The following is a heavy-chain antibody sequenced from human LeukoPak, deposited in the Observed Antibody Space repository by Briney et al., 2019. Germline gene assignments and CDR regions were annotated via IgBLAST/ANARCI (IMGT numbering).Heavy chain of an antibody. CDR1: GFTFDDYA. Sequence: GGSLRLSCAASGFTFDDYAMHWVRQAPGKGLEWVSGISWNSGSIGYADSVKGRFTISRDNAKNSLYLQMNSLRAEGTALYYCAKDRSRWEYYFDYWGQGTLVTVSS. D-gene: IGHD1-26*01. J-gene: IGHJ4*02. CDR3: AKDRSRWEYYFDY. V-gene: IGHV3-9*01. CDR2: ISWNSGSI.